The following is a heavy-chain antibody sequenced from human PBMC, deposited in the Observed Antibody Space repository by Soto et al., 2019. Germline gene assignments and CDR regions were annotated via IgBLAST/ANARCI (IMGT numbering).Heavy chain of an antibody. Sequence: GGSLRLSCAASGFTFSSYGMHWVRQAPGKGLVWVSRINSDGSSTSYADSVKGRFTISRDNAKNTLYLQMNSLRAEDTAVYYCARGKQWLVPGNDAFDIWGQGTMVTVSS. CDR1: GFTFSSYG. CDR2: INSDGSST. V-gene: IGHV3-74*01. J-gene: IGHJ3*02. CDR3: ARGKQWLVPGNDAFDI. D-gene: IGHD6-19*01.